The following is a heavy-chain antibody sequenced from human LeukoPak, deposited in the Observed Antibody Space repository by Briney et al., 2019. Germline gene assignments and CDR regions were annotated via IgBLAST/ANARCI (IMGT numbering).Heavy chain of an antibody. J-gene: IGHJ4*02. CDR1: GFSFSNYW. CDR3: TSDSLATRNAWDS. V-gene: IGHV3-74*01. CDR2: IDDYGSHT. Sequence: GGSLRLSCAASGFSFSNYWMHWVRQAPGKGLVGVSRIDDYGSHTDYADSVKGRFTISRDNAKNTLYLQMSSLRAEDTAVYYCTSDSLATRNAWDSRGRGTLVTVSS. D-gene: IGHD5-12*01.